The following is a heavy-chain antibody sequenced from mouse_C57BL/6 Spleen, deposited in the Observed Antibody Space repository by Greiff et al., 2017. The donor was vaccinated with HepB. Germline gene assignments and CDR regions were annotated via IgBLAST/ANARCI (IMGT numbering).Heavy chain of an antibody. D-gene: IGHD1-1*01. Sequence: EVQRVESGGGLVKPGGSLKLSCAASGFTFSSYAMSWVRQTPEKRLEWVATISDGGSYTYYPDNVKGRFTISRDNAKNNLYLQMSHLKSEDTAMYYCAREGPYGTSRDYFDYWGQGTTLTVSS. J-gene: IGHJ2*01. CDR2: ISDGGSYT. CDR3: AREGPYGTSRDYFDY. V-gene: IGHV5-4*01. CDR1: GFTFSSYA.